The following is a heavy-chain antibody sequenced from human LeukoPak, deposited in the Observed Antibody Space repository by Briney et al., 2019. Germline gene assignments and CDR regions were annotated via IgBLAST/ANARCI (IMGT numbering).Heavy chain of an antibody. CDR1: GGSISSSSYY. V-gene: IGHV4-39*02. J-gene: IGHJ4*02. Sequence: SETLSLTYTVSGGSISSSSYYWGWIRQPPGKGLEWIGSIYYSGSTYYNPSLKSRVTISVDTSKNQFSLKLSSVTAADTAVYYCARDYYDSSGYYNWGQGTLVTVSS. CDR3: ARDYYDSSGYYN. CDR2: IYYSGST. D-gene: IGHD3-22*01.